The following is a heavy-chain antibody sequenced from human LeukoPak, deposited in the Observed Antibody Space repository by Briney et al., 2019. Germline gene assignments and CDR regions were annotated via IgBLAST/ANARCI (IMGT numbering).Heavy chain of an antibody. D-gene: IGHD3-10*01. CDR1: GFTFSSYS. Sequence: GGSLRLSYAASGFTFSSYSVNWVRQAPGKGLEWVSSISSSSSYIYYADSVKGRFTISRDNAKNSLYLQMNSLRAEDTAVYYCASFMVRGVIDWFDPWGQGTLVTVSS. CDR2: ISSSSSYI. CDR3: ASFMVRGVIDWFDP. V-gene: IGHV3-21*01. J-gene: IGHJ5*02.